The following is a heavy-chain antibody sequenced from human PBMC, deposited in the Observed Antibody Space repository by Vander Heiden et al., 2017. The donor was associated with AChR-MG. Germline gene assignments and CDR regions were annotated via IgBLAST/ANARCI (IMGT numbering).Heavy chain of an antibody. D-gene: IGHD3-22*01. J-gene: IGHJ3*02. Sequence: QVQLVQSAAEVKKPGASVKASCKASGPTFTSYHMHWVRQAPGQGLEWMGIINPSGGSTSYAQKFQGRVTMTRDTSTSTVYMELSSLRSEDTAVYYCARAEPHYDSGGYYYGPHAFDIWGQGPMVTVSS. CDR1: GPTFTSYH. CDR2: INPSGGST. CDR3: ARAEPHYDSGGYYYGPHAFDI. V-gene: IGHV1-46*01.